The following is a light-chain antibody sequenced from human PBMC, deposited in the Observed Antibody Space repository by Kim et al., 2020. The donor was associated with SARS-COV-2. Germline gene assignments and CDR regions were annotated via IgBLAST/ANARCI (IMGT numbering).Light chain of an antibody. CDR2: KAS. CDR3: QQYNSYLWT. J-gene: IGKJ1*01. V-gene: IGKV1-5*03. Sequence: DIQMTQSPSTLSASVGDRVTITCRASQSISSWLAWYQQKPGKAPKLLIYKASSLESGVPSRVSGSGSGSEFTLTISSLQPDDFATYNCQQYNSYLWTLGQGTKVDIK. CDR1: QSISSW.